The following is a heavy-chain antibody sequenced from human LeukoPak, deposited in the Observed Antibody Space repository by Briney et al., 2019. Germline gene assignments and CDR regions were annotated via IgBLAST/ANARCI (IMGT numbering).Heavy chain of an antibody. CDR3: ATHSFDY. V-gene: IGHV3-30*04. Sequence: GGSLRLSCAASGFTFSTYAMHWVRQAPGKGLEWVATISDDGTKQFYADAVKGRFTISRDNTKNTLYLQMSSLRTEDTAMYYCATHSFDYWGQGTLVTLSS. J-gene: IGHJ4*02. CDR2: ISDDGTKQ. CDR1: GFTFSTYA.